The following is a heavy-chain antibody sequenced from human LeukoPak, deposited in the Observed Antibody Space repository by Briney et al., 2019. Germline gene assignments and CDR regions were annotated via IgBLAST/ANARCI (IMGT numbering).Heavy chain of an antibody. CDR3: ARDDYDSSAYSEAAWFDP. V-gene: IGHV4-30-4*01. J-gene: IGHJ5*02. CDR1: GGSISSGDYF. CDR2: IYYSGSA. D-gene: IGHD3-22*01. Sequence: PSETLSLTCTVSGGSISSGDYFWSWIRQPPGKGLKWIGSIYYSGSASYNPSLKSRLAISVDTSRNQFSLKLSSVTAADTALYYCARDDYDSSAYSEAAWFDPWGQGTLVSVSS.